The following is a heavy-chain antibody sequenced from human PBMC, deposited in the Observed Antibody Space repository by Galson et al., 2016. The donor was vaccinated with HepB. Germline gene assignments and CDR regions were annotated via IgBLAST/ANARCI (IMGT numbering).Heavy chain of an antibody. Sequence: SLRLSCAASGFSFSTYGMHWVRQAPGKGLEWVAVISPDGSIIHSADSVKGRFTISRDNSKTTLFLQMNSLRIDDTAVYYCAKVFRQYSYGYSGWYFDLWGRGTPVTVSS. CDR1: GFSFSTYG. CDR2: ISPDGSII. V-gene: IGHV3-30*18. D-gene: IGHD5-18*01. J-gene: IGHJ2*01. CDR3: AKVFRQYSYGYSGWYFDL.